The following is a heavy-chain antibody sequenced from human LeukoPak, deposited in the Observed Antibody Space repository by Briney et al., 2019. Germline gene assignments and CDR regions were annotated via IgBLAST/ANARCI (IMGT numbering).Heavy chain of an antibody. D-gene: IGHD3-22*01. V-gene: IGHV4-59*12. J-gene: IGHJ4*02. CDR1: GGSISSYY. CDR3: AGAFPDSSRYIGPLDH. Sequence: PSETLSLTCAVSGGSISSYYWSWIRQPPGKGLEFIGHIYYSGSTNYNPSLKSRVTISVDTFKKQFSLNLSSVTAADTAVYYCAGAFPDSSRYIGPLDHWGQVTLVTVSS. CDR2: IYYSGST.